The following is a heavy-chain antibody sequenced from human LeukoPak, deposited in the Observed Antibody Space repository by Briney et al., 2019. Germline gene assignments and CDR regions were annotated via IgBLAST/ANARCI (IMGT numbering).Heavy chain of an antibody. V-gene: IGHV3-23*01. J-gene: IGHJ6*02. CDR2: ISGSGGST. D-gene: IGHD3-10*01. CDR1: GFTFSSYA. CDR3: AKTRAPEYYYYGMDV. Sequence: GGSLILSCAASGFTFSSYAMSWVRQAPGKGLEWVSAISGSGGSTYYADSVKGRFTISRDNSKNTLYLQMNSLRAEDTAVYYCAKTRAPEYYYYGMDVWGQGTTVTVSS.